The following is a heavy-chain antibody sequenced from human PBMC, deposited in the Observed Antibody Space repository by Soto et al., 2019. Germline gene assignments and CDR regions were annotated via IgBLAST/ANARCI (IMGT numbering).Heavy chain of an antibody. D-gene: IGHD3-22*01. V-gene: IGHV4-4*02. CDR1: GGSISSSKW. J-gene: IGHJ5*02. Sequence: SETLSLTCAVSGGSISSSKWWSWVRQPPGKGLEWIGEIYHSGSTNYNPSLKSRVTISVDKSKNQFSLKLSSVTAADTAVYYCAIVVITVVIPNWFDPCFQRTLLTVSS. CDR2: IYHSGST. CDR3: AIVVITVVIPNWFDP.